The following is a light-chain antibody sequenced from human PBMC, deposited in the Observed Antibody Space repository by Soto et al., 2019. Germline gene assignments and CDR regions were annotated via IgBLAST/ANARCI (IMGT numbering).Light chain of an antibody. Sequence: DLQMTQSPSSLSASVGDRVTLTCRANPGINTYLAWYQQRPGSAPKLLIYEASTLQSGVPPRFSGTGSGTHLTLTISSLQPEDVGTYFCQSYNSAPFTFGPGTKVDLK. CDR1: PGINTY. CDR3: QSYNSAPFT. V-gene: IGKV1-27*01. CDR2: EAS. J-gene: IGKJ3*01.